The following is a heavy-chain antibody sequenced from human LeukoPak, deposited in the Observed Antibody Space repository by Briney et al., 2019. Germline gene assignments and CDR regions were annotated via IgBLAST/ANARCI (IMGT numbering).Heavy chain of an antibody. Sequence: GGSLRLSCAASGFTFSSYGMHWVRQAPGKGLEWVSTFSNTGSAYYADSVKGRFTISRDNSKNSLYLRMNSLRAEDTALYYCAKDSYDFWSGFDYWGRGTLVTVSS. CDR3: AKDSYDFWSGFDY. V-gene: IGHV3-23*01. CDR1: GFTFSSYG. D-gene: IGHD3-3*01. CDR2: FSNTGSA. J-gene: IGHJ4*02.